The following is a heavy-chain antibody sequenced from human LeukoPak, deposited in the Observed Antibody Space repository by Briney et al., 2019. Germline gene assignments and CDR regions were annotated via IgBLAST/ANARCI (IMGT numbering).Heavy chain of an antibody. Sequence: ASVKVSCKASGYNFTAFYIHWVRQAPGQGLEWMGIINPSDGGTIVAQNYQDRVTVTKDTSASTAYLELRSLRSDDMAVYYCARDGGDYNAGSENYYNLDLWGQGTLVTVSS. D-gene: IGHD3-10*01. CDR2: INPSDGGT. CDR1: GYNFTAFY. CDR3: ARDGGDYNAGSENYYNLDL. J-gene: IGHJ4*02. V-gene: IGHV1-46*01.